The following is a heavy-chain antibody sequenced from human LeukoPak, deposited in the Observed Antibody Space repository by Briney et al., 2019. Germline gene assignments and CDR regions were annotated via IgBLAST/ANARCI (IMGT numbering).Heavy chain of an antibody. CDR3: ARAGYSSSSYYYYMDV. J-gene: IGHJ6*03. CDR2: INWNGGST. V-gene: IGHV3-20*01. CDR1: GFTFDDYG. D-gene: IGHD6-6*01. Sequence: GGSRRLSCAASGFTFDDYGMNWVRQAPGKGLEWVSGINWNGGSTGYADSVTGRFTISRDNAKNSLYLEMNSLRAEDTALYHCARAGYSSSSYYYYMDVWGKGTTVTVSS.